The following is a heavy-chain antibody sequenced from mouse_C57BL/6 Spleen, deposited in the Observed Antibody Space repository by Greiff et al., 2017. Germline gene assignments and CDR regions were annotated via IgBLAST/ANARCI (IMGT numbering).Heavy chain of an antibody. V-gene: IGHV1-82*01. CDR2: IYPGDGDT. Sequence: VKLQESGPELVKPGASVKISCKASGYAFSSSWMNWVKQRPGKGLEWIGRIYPGDGDTNYNGKFKGKATLTADKSSSTAYMQLSSLTYEDSAVYFCARFPTVVATRYFDVWGTGTAVTVSS. J-gene: IGHJ1*03. CDR1: GYAFSSSW. CDR3: ARFPTVVATRYFDV. D-gene: IGHD1-1*01.